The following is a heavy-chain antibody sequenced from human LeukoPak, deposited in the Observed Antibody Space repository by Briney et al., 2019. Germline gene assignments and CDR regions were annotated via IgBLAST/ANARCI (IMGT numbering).Heavy chain of an antibody. CDR3: APLRYCTGGSCYSGFDY. V-gene: IGHV3-23*01. J-gene: IGHJ4*02. D-gene: IGHD2-15*01. CDR1: GFTFSTYA. Sequence: GGSLRLSCAASGFTFSTYAMSWVRQAPGKGLEWVSTISGSGGSTYYADSVKGRFTISRDNSKNTLYLQMNSQRAEDTAIHYCAPLRYCTGGSCYSGFDYWGQGTLVTVSS. CDR2: ISGSGGST.